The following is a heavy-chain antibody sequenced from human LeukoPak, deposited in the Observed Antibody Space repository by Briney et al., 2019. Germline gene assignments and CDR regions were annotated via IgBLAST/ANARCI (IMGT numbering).Heavy chain of an antibody. V-gene: IGHV4-59*08. CDR3: ARHRSDGSYPLDS. CDR1: GGSMSNYY. Sequence: PSETLSLTCNVSGGSMSNYYWSWIRQPPGKGLEWIGHIYSTGSTTYSPSLKSRVIMSVDTSKNQFSLKVTSVTAADTAVYYCARHRSDGSYPLDSWGQGALVTVSS. CDR2: IYSTGST. D-gene: IGHD5-24*01. J-gene: IGHJ4*02.